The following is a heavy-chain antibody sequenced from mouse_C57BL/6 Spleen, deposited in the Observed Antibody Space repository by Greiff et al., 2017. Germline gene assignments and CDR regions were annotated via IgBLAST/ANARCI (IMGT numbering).Heavy chain of an antibody. CDR1: GYTFTEYT. CDR3: ARHEEGYYSNYGPFAY. V-gene: IGHV1-62-2*01. Sequence: QVQLQQSGAELVKPGASVKLSCKASGYTFTEYTIHWVKQRSGQGLEWIGWFYPGSGSIKYNEKFKDKDTLTADKSSSTVYMELSRLTSEDSAVYFCARHEEGYYSNYGPFAYWGQGTLVTVSA. J-gene: IGHJ3*01. D-gene: IGHD2-5*01. CDR2: FYPGSGSI.